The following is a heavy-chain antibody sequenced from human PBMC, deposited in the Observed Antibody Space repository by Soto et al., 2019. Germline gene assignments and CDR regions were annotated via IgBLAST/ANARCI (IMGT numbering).Heavy chain of an antibody. D-gene: IGHD5-18*01. CDR1: GGPLNGYY. J-gene: IGHJ4*02. CDR2: INHSEST. CDR3: ARRIQLWLSYFDY. Sequence: SETLSLTCGVYGGPLNGYYWTWIRQSPGKGLEWIGEINHSESTNYNPSLKSRVAISLDTSKKQFSLELSSATAADTAVYYCARRIQLWLSYFDYWGQGTLVTVSS. V-gene: IGHV4-34*01.